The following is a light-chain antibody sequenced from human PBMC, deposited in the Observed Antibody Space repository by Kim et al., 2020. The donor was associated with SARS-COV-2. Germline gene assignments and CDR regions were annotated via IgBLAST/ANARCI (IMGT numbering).Light chain of an antibody. J-gene: IGLJ1*01. Sequence: QSVLTQPASVSGSPGQSITVSCTGTDSDLGAYNYVSWYQRHPGKAPKLLIYDVSNRPSGVSYRFSGSKSGNTASLTISGLQAEDEADYYCSSYTSTTLWVFGTGTKVTVL. CDR3: SSYTSTTLWV. V-gene: IGLV2-14*03. CDR1: DSDLGAYNY. CDR2: DVS.